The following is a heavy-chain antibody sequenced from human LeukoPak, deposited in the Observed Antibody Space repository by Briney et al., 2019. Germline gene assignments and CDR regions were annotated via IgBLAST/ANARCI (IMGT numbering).Heavy chain of an antibody. CDR3: TTEGFSSRWYYFDY. CDR1: GFTFNIAW. Sequence: KPGGSLRLSCAASGFTFNIAWMSWVRQAPGKGLEWVGRIKGKSDGGTTDYGAPVKGRFSISRDDSQNTLYLQMSSLRAEDTAVYYCTTEGFSSRWYYFDYWGQGTLVTVSS. J-gene: IGHJ4*02. V-gene: IGHV3-15*01. D-gene: IGHD6-19*01. CDR2: IKGKSDGGTT.